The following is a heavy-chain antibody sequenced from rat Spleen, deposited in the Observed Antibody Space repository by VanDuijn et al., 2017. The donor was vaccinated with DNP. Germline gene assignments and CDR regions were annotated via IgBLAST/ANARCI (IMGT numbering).Heavy chain of an antibody. CDR2: SSPSGGTT. CDR3: ARALWVSWYFDF. V-gene: IGHV5S23*01. CDR1: GFTFSDYH. D-gene: IGHD1-7*01. Sequence: ELQLVESGGDLVQPGRSLKLSCVASGFTFSDYHMAWVRQAPKKGLEWVAASSPSGGTTYYRDSVKGRFTISRDNAKSSLYLQMNSLKSEDTATYYCARALWVSWYFDFWGPGTMVTVSS. J-gene: IGHJ1*01.